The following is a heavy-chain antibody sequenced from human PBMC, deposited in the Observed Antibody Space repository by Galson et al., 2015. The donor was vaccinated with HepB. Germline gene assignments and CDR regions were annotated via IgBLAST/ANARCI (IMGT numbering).Heavy chain of an antibody. Sequence: SLRLSCAASGFTFSSYGMHWVRQAPGKGLEWVAVIWYDGSNKYYADSVKGRFTISRDNSKNTLYLQMNSLRAEDTAVYYCAREAKARFAVAGYFDYWGQGTLVTVSS. CDR2: IWYDGSNK. CDR1: GFTFSSYG. J-gene: IGHJ4*02. D-gene: IGHD6-19*01. CDR3: AREAKARFAVAGYFDY. V-gene: IGHV3-33*01.